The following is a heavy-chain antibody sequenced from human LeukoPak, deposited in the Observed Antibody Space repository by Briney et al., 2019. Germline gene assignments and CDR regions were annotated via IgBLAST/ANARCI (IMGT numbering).Heavy chain of an antibody. J-gene: IGHJ4*02. Sequence: GGSLRLSCPASGFTFSSYAMNWVRQAPGKGLEWVAVISYDGSNKYYADSVKGRFTISRDNSKNTLYLQMNSLRAEDTAVYYCAKRPWDYDSIQFPYYFDYWGQGTLVTVSS. CDR3: AKRPWDYDSIQFPYYFDY. CDR1: GFTFSSYA. V-gene: IGHV3-30-3*01. D-gene: IGHD3-22*01. CDR2: ISYDGSNK.